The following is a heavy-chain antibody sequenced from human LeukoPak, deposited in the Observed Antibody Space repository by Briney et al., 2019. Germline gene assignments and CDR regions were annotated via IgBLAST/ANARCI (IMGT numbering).Heavy chain of an antibody. Sequence: SESLSLTCIVSGGSISSYSWNWIRQSPGKGLEWVGYISHSGTTSYNSSLKSRVTISVDTSKNQLSLKLTSVTAADTAVYYCARWDDSAWGFGNWGPGTLVTVSS. CDR1: GGSISSYS. D-gene: IGHD6-19*01. CDR2: ISHSGTT. CDR3: ARWDDSAWGFGN. J-gene: IGHJ4*02. V-gene: IGHV4-59*08.